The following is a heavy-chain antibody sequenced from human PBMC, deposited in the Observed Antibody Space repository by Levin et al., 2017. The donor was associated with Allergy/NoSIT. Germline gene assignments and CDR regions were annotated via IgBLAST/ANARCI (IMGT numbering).Heavy chain of an antibody. CDR2: IGFNGKSQ. CDR1: GFFFRTFD. V-gene: IGHV3-33*01. CDR3: ARGSTEVL. Sequence: LSLPCVASGFFFRTFDMNWVRQAPGKGLEWVAVIGFNGKSQNYADSVRGRFTVSRDNRRSTLFLQMRNVRDDDTAVYYCARGSTEVLWGQGTLVSVSS. J-gene: IGHJ4*02. D-gene: IGHD1-14*01.